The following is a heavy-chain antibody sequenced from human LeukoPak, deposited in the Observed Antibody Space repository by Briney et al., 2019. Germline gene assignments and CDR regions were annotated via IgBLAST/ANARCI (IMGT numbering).Heavy chain of an antibody. J-gene: IGHJ4*02. CDR2: IYYSGST. Sequence: SETLSLTCTVSGYSISSYYWSWIRQPPGKGLEWIGYIYYSGSTNYNPSLKSRVTISVDTSKNQFSLKLSSVTAADTAVYYCATYSSGWYPFDYWGQGTLVTVSS. CDR3: ATYSSGWYPFDY. D-gene: IGHD6-19*01. V-gene: IGHV4-59*12. CDR1: GYSISSYY.